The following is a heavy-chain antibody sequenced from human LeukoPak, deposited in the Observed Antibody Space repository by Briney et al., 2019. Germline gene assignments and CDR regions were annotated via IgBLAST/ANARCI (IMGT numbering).Heavy chain of an antibody. V-gene: IGHV3-30-3*01. J-gene: IGHJ4*02. CDR1: GFTFSSYA. Sequence: GGSLRLSCAASGFTFSSYAMHWVRQAPGKGLEWVAVISYDGSNKYYADSVKGRFTISRDNSKNTLYLQMNSLRAEDTAVYYCARDWGIRRLGWYLDDYWGQGTLVTVSS. D-gene: IGHD6-19*01. CDR3: ARDWGIRRLGWYLDDY. CDR2: ISYDGSNK.